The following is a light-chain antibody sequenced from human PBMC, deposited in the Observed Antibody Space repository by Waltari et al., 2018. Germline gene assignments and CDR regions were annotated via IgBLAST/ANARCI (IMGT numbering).Light chain of an antibody. CDR3: QVWESRSDPF. V-gene: IGLV3-21*01. J-gene: IGLJ2*01. Sequence: SYVLPQPPSVSVPTGATAQITGGGNNIGSKSDHWYQPKLGQAPVLVIYDDSDRPSGIPERFSGSNSGNTATLTISRVEDGDEADYHCQVWESRSDPFFGGGTKLTVL. CDR1: NIGSKS. CDR2: DDS.